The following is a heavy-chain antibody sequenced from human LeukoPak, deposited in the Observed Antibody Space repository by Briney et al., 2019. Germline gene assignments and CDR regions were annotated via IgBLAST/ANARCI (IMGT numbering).Heavy chain of an antibody. CDR3: ARQAGSGYYFDY. Sequence: PGGSLRLSCAASGFSFSSYSMNWVRQAPGKGLEWVSYISSGSSTIYYADSVKGRFTISRDNAKNSLSLQMNSLRDEDTAVYYCARQAGSGYYFDYWGQGTLVTVSS. CDR1: GFSFSSYS. CDR2: ISSGSSTI. D-gene: IGHD3-10*01. V-gene: IGHV3-48*02. J-gene: IGHJ4*02.